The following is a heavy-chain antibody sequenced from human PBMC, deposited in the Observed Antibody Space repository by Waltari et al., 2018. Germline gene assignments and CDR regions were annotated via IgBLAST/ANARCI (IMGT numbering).Heavy chain of an antibody. Sequence: QPQLQESGPGLVKPSETLSLTCTVSGDSISSGSYYWGWIRQSPGKGLEWLGSVYYSWSVYSDEKTYQNPSLKGRVTISIDLSKNEFSLKLESVTAADAAVYFCARDQEFYQHWGQGTLVTVSS. CDR3: ARDQEFYQH. CDR1: GDSISSGSYY. CDR2: VYYSWSVYSDEKT. V-gene: IGHV4-39*02. J-gene: IGHJ1*01.